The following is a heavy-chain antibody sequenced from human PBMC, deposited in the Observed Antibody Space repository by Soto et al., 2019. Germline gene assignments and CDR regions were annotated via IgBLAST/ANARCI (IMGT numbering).Heavy chain of an antibody. Sequence: SETLSLTCTVSGGSISSGGYYWSWIRQHPGKGLEGIGFISYSGTTHYSASLRSRVSISVDTSKNQFSLDLSSVSAADTAVYYCATMGTPVTGLYYFDYSGQGTPVTVSS. CDR1: GGSISSGGYY. D-gene: IGHD4-17*01. CDR2: ISYSGTT. CDR3: ATMGTPVTGLYYFDY. V-gene: IGHV4-30-4*08. J-gene: IGHJ4*02.